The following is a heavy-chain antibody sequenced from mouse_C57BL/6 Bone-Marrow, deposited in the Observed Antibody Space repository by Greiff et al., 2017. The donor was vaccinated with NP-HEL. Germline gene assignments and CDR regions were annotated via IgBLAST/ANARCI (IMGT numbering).Heavy chain of an antibody. V-gene: IGHV1-55*01. CDR2: LYPGSGST. J-gene: IGHJ4*01. CDR1: GYTFTSYW. Sequence: QVQLQQPGAELVKPGASVKMSCKASGYTFTSYWITWVKQRPGQGLEWIGDLYPGSGSTNYNEKFKSKATLTVDTSSSTAYMQLSSLTSEDSAVYYCARSRLYDGSPYAMDYWGQGTSVTVSS. CDR3: ARSRLYDGSPYAMDY. D-gene: IGHD2-3*01.